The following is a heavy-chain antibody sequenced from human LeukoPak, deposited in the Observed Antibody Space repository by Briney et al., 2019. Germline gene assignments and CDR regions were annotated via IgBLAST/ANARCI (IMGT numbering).Heavy chain of an antibody. CDR3: ARESSGYSGY. D-gene: IGHD3-22*01. J-gene: IGHJ4*02. CDR2: ITGSGTGT. CDR1: GFTFSNYG. V-gene: IGHV3-23*01. Sequence: QSGGSLRLSCAASGFTFSNYGMRWVRRAPGKGLEWVSAITGSGTGTYYANSVKGRFTISRDNSKNTLYLQLNSLRAEDTAVYYCARESSGYSGYWGQGTLVTVSS.